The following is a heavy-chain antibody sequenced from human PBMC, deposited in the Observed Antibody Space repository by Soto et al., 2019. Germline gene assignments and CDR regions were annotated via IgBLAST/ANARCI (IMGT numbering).Heavy chain of an antibody. Sequence: GSLRLSCTASGFIFSNFGMHWVRQAPGKGLEWVAGVWYDGSNGVSAESVKGRFTISRDNSKSTLYLQMTSLRAEDTAVYYCARDPRTARASAMDVWGQGTTVTVSS. J-gene: IGHJ6*02. CDR2: VWYDGSNG. CDR3: ARDPRTARASAMDV. D-gene: IGHD6-6*01. CDR1: GFIFSNFG. V-gene: IGHV3-33*01.